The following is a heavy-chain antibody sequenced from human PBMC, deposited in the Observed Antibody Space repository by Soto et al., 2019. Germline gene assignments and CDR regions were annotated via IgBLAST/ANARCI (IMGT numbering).Heavy chain of an antibody. D-gene: IGHD5-12*01. Sequence: SVKISCKASGGTFSSYDISWVRQAPGQGLEWMGGIIPIFGTANYSQKFQGRVTITADKSTSTAYMELSGLRSEDTAVYYCARGYSGYVSQRYYSYYGMDVWGQGTTVTVSS. CDR1: GGTFSSYD. V-gene: IGHV1-69*06. CDR2: IIPIFGTA. CDR3: ARGYSGYVSQRYYSYYGMDV. J-gene: IGHJ6*02.